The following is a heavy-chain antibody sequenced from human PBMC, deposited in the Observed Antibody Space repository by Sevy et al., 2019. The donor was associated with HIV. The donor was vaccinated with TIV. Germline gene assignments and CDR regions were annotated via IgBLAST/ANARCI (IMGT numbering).Heavy chain of an antibody. CDR1: GFTFSSYA. Sequence: GGSLRLSCAASGFTFSSYAMHWVRQAPGKGLEWVAVISYDGSNKYYADSVKGRFTISRDNSKNTLYLQMNSLRAEDTAVYYCARVGSSSYSSGWYWRGDAFDIWGQGTMVTVSS. CDR3: ARVGSSSYSSGWYWRGDAFDI. CDR2: ISYDGSNK. V-gene: IGHV3-30-3*01. J-gene: IGHJ3*02. D-gene: IGHD6-19*01.